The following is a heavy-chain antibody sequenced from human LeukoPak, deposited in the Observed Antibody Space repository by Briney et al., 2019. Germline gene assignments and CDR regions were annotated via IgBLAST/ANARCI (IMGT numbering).Heavy chain of an antibody. V-gene: IGHV3-7*01. CDR1: GLIFSKYW. D-gene: IGHD3-3*01. CDR3: ARDRNTDFWSGYYTNYFDY. CDR2: IKQDGSEK. J-gene: IGHJ4*02. Sequence: GGSLRLSCAASGLIFSKYWMTWVRQAPGKGLEWVANIKQDGSEKYYVDSVKGRFTISRDNAKNSLYLQMDSLRAEDTAMYYCARDRNTDFWSGYYTNYFDYWGQGTLVTVSS.